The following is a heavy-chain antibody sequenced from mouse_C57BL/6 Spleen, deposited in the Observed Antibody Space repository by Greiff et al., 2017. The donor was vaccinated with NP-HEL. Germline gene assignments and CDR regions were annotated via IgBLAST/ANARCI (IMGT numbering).Heavy chain of an antibody. CDR3: ARERLYYGIYAYFDV. CDR2: IRNKANGYTT. V-gene: IGHV7-3*01. CDR1: GFTFTDYY. Sequence: VQLQQSGGGLVQPGGSLSLSCAASGFTFTDYYMSWVRQPPGKALEWLGFIRNKANGYTTEYSASVKGRFTISRDNSQSILYLQMNALRAEDSATYYCARERLYYGIYAYFDVWGTETTLTVSS. J-gene: IGHJ1*03. D-gene: IGHD2-1*01.